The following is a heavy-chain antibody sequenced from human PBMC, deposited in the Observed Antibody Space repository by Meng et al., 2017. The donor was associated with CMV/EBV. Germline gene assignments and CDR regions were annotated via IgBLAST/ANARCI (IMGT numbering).Heavy chain of an antibody. Sequence: ESLKISCAASGFTFDDYAMHWIRQPPGKGLEWIGSIYHSGSTYYNPSLKSRVTISVDTSKNQFSLKLSSVTAADTAVYYCARVGKYYDFWSGHSDAFDIWGQGTMVTVSS. J-gene: IGHJ3*02. V-gene: IGHV4-38-2*01. CDR1: GFTFDDYA. D-gene: IGHD3-3*01. CDR3: ARVGKYYDFWSGHSDAFDI. CDR2: IYHSGST.